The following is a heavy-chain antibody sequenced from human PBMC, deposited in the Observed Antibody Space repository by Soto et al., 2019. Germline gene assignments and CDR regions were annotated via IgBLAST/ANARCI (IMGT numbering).Heavy chain of an antibody. CDR3: ARGDFLAALHGMDV. D-gene: IGHD6-6*01. Sequence: QVQLQESGPGLVKPSQTLSLTCTVSGGSISSGDYYWSWIRQPPGKGLEWIGYIYYSGSTYYNPCLKIRVTISVDTSKNQFSLKLSSVTAADTAVYYCARGDFLAALHGMDVWGQGTTVTVSS. V-gene: IGHV4-30-4*01. CDR2: IYYSGST. J-gene: IGHJ6*02. CDR1: GGSISSGDYY.